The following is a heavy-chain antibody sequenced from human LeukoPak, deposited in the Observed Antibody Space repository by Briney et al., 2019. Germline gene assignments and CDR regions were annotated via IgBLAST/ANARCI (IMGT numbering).Heavy chain of an antibody. CDR3: ARRGGISWYSFDY. Sequence: GGSLRLSCAASGFTVSSNYMSWVRQAPGKGLECVSTISTNGGTTYYANSVKGRFTISRDNSKNTLYLQMGSLRAEDMAVYYCARRGGISWYSFDYWGQGTLVTVSS. CDR2: ISTNGGTT. J-gene: IGHJ4*02. V-gene: IGHV3-64*01. CDR1: GFTVSSNY. D-gene: IGHD2-15*01.